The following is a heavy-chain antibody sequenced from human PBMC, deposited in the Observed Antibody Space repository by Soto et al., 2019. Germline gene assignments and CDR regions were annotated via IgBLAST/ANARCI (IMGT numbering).Heavy chain of an antibody. J-gene: IGHJ4*02. D-gene: IGHD5-18*01. V-gene: IGHV3-11*05. CDR1: GFTFGDSY. CDR3: ARAGYGTAWMFAH. Sequence: QVQLVESGGDMVRPGRSLRLSWAASGFTFGDSYMSWVRQAPGKGLQWLSFISATSTYTNYADSVKGRFTISRDNAKKTLHLQMNSLRVEDTAVYYGARAGYGTAWMFAHWGQGALVTVSS. CDR2: ISATSTYT.